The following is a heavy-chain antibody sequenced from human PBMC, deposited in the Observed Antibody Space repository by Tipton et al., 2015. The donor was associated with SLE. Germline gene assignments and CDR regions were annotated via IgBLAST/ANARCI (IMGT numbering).Heavy chain of an antibody. CDR2: ISDGSST. J-gene: IGHJ4*02. Sequence: SLRLSCAASGFSFSGYNMNWVRQAPGKGLVWVSRISDGSSTTYADSVRGRFTISRDNAKNTLYLQMNSLRAEDTAVYYCARYSRGSLDSWGQGTLVTVSS. D-gene: IGHD1-26*01. CDR1: GFSFSGYN. CDR3: ARYSRGSLDS. V-gene: IGHV3-74*03.